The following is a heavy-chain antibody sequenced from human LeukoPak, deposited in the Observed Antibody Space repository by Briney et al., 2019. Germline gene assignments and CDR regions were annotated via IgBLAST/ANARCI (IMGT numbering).Heavy chain of an antibody. J-gene: IGHJ4*02. CDR2: ISWDGGST. D-gene: IGHD1-26*01. V-gene: IGHV3-43D*03. CDR3: AKAQSGSFPFDY. CDR1: XFTFDDYA. Sequence: GSLXLSCAASXFTFDDYAMRWVRHAPGKGLEWVSLISWDGGSTYYADSVKGRFTIYRDNSKNSLYLQMNSLRAEDTALYYCAKAQSGSFPFDYWGQGTLVTVSS.